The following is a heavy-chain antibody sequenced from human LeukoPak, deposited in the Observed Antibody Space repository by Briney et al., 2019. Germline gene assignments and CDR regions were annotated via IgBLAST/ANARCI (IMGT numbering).Heavy chain of an antibody. J-gene: IGHJ4*02. Sequence: SETQSLTCTVSGGSISSSYWSWIRQPAGKGLEWIGSIHTSGTTNYNPSLKSRVTMSIDTSKNQFSLNLNSVTAADTAVYYCARDLLMTYWGQGTLVTVSS. CDR3: ARDLLMTY. V-gene: IGHV4-4*07. CDR2: IHTSGTT. CDR1: GGSISSSY.